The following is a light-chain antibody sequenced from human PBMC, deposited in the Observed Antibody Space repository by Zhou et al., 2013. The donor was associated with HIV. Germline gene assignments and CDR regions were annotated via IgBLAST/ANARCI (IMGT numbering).Light chain of an antibody. V-gene: IGKV1-5*03. CDR1: RTIGPW. Sequence: DVQLTQSPPTLSASVGDKVTITCRASRTIGPWLAWYQQKPGGAPKLLVYQSSTLESGVSSRFSGRGSGAEFHLSIVSLQPDDFATYYCQYYGDSLRTFGRGTRVEMK. CDR3: QYYGDSLRT. J-gene: IGKJ4*02. CDR2: QSS.